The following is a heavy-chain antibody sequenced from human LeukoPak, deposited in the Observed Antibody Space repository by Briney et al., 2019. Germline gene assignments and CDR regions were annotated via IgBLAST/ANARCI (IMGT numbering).Heavy chain of an antibody. D-gene: IGHD3-3*01. CDR3: AKGWTIFEVVPFDS. CDR2: IYSDGSST. Sequence: PGGSLRLSCTASGFSFNTYWMHWVRQAPGKGLVWVSRIYSDGSSTYYADSVKGRFTCSRDNAKNTVYLQMNSLRVDDTAVYYCAKGWTIFEVVPFDSWGQGTLVTVSS. CDR1: GFSFNTYW. V-gene: IGHV3-74*01. J-gene: IGHJ4*02.